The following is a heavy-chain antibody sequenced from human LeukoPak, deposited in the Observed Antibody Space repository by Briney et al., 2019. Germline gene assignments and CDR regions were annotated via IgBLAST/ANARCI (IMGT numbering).Heavy chain of an antibody. Sequence: GGSLRLSCAASGFTVSSNYMSWVRQAPGKGLEWVPIIYSGGSTYYADSVKGRFTISRDNSKNTLFLQMNSLRDEDTAVYYCARHHGGYYTLFDYWGQGTLVTVSS. CDR3: ARHHGGYYTLFDY. CDR1: GFTVSSNY. CDR2: IYSGGST. J-gene: IGHJ4*02. D-gene: IGHD3-3*01. V-gene: IGHV3-53*01.